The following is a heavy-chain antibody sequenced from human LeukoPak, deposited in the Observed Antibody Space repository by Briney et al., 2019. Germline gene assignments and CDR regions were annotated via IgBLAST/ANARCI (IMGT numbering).Heavy chain of an antibody. J-gene: IGHJ5*02. V-gene: IGHV4-39*02. CDR3: ARVSCSGGACPSGSWFDP. Sequence: PSETLSLTCTVSGGSITSGSYYWGWIRQPPGKGLEWVGSIYYSGSTYYNPSLRSRVTISVDTSNKLSSPKLSSVTAADTAVYYCARVSCSGGACPSGSWFDPWGQGTLVTVSS. CDR2: IYYSGST. CDR1: GGSITSGSYY. D-gene: IGHD2-15*01.